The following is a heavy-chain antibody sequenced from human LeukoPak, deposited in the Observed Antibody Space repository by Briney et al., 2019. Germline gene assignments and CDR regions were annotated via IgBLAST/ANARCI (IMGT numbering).Heavy chain of an antibody. CDR2: TSSDLNVK. V-gene: IGHV3-30-3*01. Sequence: GGSLRLSCAASGFTFRNYVIHWVRQAPGKGLEWVAVTSSDLNVKLYADSVKGRFTISRDNSRSTLYLQMNSLRPEDTAVFYCARRGPTSLYYVMDVWGQGTTVTVSS. D-gene: IGHD1-26*01. CDR3: ARRGPTSLYYVMDV. CDR1: GFTFRNYV. J-gene: IGHJ6*02.